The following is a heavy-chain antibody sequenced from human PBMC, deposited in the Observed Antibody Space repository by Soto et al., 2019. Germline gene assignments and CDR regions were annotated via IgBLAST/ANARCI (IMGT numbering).Heavy chain of an antibody. J-gene: IGHJ4*02. CDR3: AIRIYSTSCYHFVY. Sequence: PGGSLRLSCAASGFTVSSYALNWVRQAPGKGLEWVSGISASTYYADSVKGRFTISRDTSKNTLYLQMNSLRAEDMAIYFCAIRIYSTSCYHFVYWGQGRLVTDS. D-gene: IGHD6-13*01. CDR2: ISAST. V-gene: IGHV3-23*01. CDR1: GFTVSSYA.